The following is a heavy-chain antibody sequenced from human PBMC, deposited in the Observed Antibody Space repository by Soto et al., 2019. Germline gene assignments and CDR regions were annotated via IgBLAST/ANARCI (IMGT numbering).Heavy chain of an antibody. D-gene: IGHD3-16*01. V-gene: IGHV4-34*01. CDR3: ARNFGGRSTHPKDX. CDR1: GGSFSGYY. J-gene: IGHJ4*02. CDR2: INHSGST. Sequence: PSETLSLTCAVYGGSFSGYYWSWIRQPPGKGLEWILQINHSGSTNYNPSLKSRVTISVDTSKNQFSLKLSSVTAADTAVYYCARNFGGRSTHPKDXWGQGTLVTVSX.